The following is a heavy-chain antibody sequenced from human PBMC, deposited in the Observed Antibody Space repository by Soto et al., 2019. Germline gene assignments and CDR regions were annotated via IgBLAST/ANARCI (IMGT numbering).Heavy chain of an antibody. D-gene: IGHD6-25*01. CDR2: IYYSGST. CDR1: GGSISGYY. J-gene: IGHJ5*02. Sequence: ETLTVTCPVHGGSISGYYWNGLRQPPGKGLEWIGYIYYSGSTNYNPSLKSRVTISVDTSKNQFSLKLSSVSAADTAAYYCARGGSSAWHNWFDLWGQGTLVTVSS. CDR3: ARGGSSAWHNWFDL. V-gene: IGHV4-59*01.